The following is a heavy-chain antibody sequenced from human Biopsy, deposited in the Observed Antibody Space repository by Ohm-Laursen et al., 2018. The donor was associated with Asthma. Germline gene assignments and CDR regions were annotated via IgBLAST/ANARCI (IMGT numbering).Heavy chain of an antibody. Sequence: GESLKISCKISGYSLTDLSMHWVRQAPGQGLEWMGGHDHEEGGTVHAWRFQGRVTMTEDTSTDTAYMELSSLSSDDTAVYYCASDFPKDYVRYNFQFWGQGTLVTVSS. CDR3: ASDFPKDYVRYNFQF. J-gene: IGHJ4*02. CDR2: HDHEEGGT. V-gene: IGHV1-24*01. D-gene: IGHD4-17*01. CDR1: GYSLTDLS.